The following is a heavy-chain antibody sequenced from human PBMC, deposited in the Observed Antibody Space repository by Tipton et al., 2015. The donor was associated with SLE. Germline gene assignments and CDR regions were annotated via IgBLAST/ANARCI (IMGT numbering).Heavy chain of an antibody. D-gene: IGHD3-10*01. CDR2: FSPSGGST. Sequence: SLRLSCAASGFTFSSYAMSWVRQAPGKGLEWVSTFSPSGGSTYYPDSVKGRFTISRDNSKNTLYLQMNSLRADDTAVYYCAKGGFSSGTYWGQGTLVTVSS. J-gene: IGHJ4*02. CDR3: AKGGFSSGTY. CDR1: GFTFSSYA. V-gene: IGHV3-23*01.